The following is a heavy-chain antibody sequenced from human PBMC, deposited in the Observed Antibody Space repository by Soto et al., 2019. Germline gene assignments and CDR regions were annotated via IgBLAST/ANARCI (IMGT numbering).Heavy chain of an antibody. CDR1: VFTFSSYA. J-gene: IGHJ4*02. CDR3: ARDFTYYASSGYLDY. D-gene: IGHD3-22*01. CDR2: ISYDGSNK. Sequence: GGSLRLSCASSVFTFSSYAMHWVRQAPGKGLEWVAVISYDGSNKYYADSVKGRFTISRDNSKNTLYLQMNSLRAEDTAVYYCARDFTYYASSGYLDYWGQGTMVTVSS. V-gene: IGHV3-30-3*01.